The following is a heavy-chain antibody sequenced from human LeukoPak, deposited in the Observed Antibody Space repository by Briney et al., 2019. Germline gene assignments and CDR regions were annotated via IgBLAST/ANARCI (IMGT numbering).Heavy chain of an antibody. CDR1: GYTFTSYA. CDR2: INAGNGNT. Sequence: ASVKVSCKASGYTFTSYAMHWVRQAPGQRLEWMGWINAGNGNTKYSQKFQGRVTITRDTSASTAYMELSSLRSEDTAVYYCARDGPLLGSYYYYGMDVWGQGTTVTVSS. D-gene: IGHD2-15*01. V-gene: IGHV1-3*01. CDR3: ARDGPLLGSYYYYGMDV. J-gene: IGHJ6*02.